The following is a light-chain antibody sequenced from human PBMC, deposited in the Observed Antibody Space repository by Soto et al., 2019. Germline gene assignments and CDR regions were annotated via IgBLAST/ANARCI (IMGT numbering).Light chain of an antibody. V-gene: IGKV1-39*01. CDR3: QKSYSTPA. J-gene: IGKJ1*01. CDR2: AAS. Sequence: DIQMTQSPSSLSASVGDRVTITCRASQSISSYLNWYQQKPGKAPKLLIYAASSLQSGVTSRFSGSGSGTDFTLTISSLQPEDFATYYCQKSYSTPAFGQGTKVEIK. CDR1: QSISSY.